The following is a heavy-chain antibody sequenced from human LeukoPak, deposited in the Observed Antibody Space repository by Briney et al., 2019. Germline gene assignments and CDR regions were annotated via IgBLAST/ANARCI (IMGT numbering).Heavy chain of an antibody. V-gene: IGHV3-48*01. J-gene: IGHJ5*02. CDR3: ATLLALNCVGYCDL. CDR1: GFNLNNHD. CDR2: ISRTGKTT. Sequence: PGGSLRLSCAASGFNLNNHDFYWVRQAPGKGLEWVSYISRTGKTTYYADSVRGRFTISRDNAKNAVFLQMNSLRVEDTAVYYCATLLALNCVGYCDLWGQGTLVTVSS. D-gene: IGHD1-26*01.